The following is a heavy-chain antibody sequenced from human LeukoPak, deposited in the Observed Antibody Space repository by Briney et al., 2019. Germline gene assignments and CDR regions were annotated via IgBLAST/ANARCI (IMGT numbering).Heavy chain of an antibody. J-gene: IGHJ4*02. CDR1: GGSISSNRYY. D-gene: IGHD3-22*01. CDR3: ANNYYDSSGYYSIFDY. CDR2: IHYSGST. Sequence: SETLSLTCTVSGGSISSNRYYWGWIRQPPGKGLEWIGNIHYSGSTYYNPSLKTRVTISEDTSKNQFSLKLSSVTAADTAVYYCANNYYDSSGYYSIFDYWGQGTLVTVSS. V-gene: IGHV4-39*01.